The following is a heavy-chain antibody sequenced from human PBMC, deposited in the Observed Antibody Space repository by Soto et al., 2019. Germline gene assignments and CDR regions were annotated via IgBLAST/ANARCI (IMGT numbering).Heavy chain of an antibody. CDR3: ARDYGGFDY. V-gene: IGHV3-11*01. J-gene: IGHJ4*02. Sequence: GGALRLSCGASVVTFSGCYMRSICQASGKGQAWVSYISSSDSTIYYADSVRGRFTISRDNAKNSLYLQMNSLRAEDTAVYYCARDYGGFDYWRQGTLVTVSS. CDR2: ISSSDSTI. D-gene: IGHD3-10*01. CDR1: VVTFSGCY.